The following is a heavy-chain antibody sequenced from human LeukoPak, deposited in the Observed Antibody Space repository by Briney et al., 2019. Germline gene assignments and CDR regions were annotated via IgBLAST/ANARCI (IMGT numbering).Heavy chain of an antibody. CDR2: VYYSGST. CDR3: ARANYYDRSGYYYWLDY. D-gene: IGHD3-22*01. CDR1: GGSMSSYY. J-gene: IGHJ4*02. Sequence: SETLSLTCTVSGGSMSSYYWSWLRQPPGKGLEWIGYVYYSGSTNYNPSLKSRVTISVDTSKNQFSLKLSSVTAADTAVYYCARANYYDRSGYYYWLDYWGQGTLVTVSS. V-gene: IGHV4-59*01.